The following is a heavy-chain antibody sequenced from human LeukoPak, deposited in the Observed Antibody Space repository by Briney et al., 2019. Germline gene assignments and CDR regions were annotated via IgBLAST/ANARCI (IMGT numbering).Heavy chain of an antibody. J-gene: IGHJ4*02. Sequence: PSETLSLTCTVSGGSISTRNYYWGWIRQPPGKGLEWIGNIFYSGSTYYSPSLKSRVTISLDTSRNQFSLKLNSVTAADTAVYYCAREGGYSYGDAPLHFDYWGQGTLVTVSS. V-gene: IGHV4-39*07. CDR2: IFYSGST. CDR3: AREGGYSYGDAPLHFDY. D-gene: IGHD5-18*01. CDR1: GGSISTRNYY.